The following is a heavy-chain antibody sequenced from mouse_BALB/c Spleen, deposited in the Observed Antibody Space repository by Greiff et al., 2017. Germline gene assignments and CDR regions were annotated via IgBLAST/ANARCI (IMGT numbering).Heavy chain of an antibody. V-gene: IGHV1S137*01. J-gene: IGHJ4*01. D-gene: IGHD3-2*01. Sequence: QVQLQQSGAELVRPGVSVKISCKGSGYTFTDYAMHWVKQSPAQSLEWIGVISTYYGDASYNQKFKGKATMTVDKSSSTAYMELARLTSEDSAIYYCARETARGPRYALDYWGQGTSVTVSS. CDR1: GYTFTDYA. CDR2: ISTYYGDA. CDR3: ARETARGPRYALDY.